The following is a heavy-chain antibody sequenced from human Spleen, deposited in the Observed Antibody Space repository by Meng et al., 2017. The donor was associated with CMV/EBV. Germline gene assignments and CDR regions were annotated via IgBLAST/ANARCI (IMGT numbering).Heavy chain of an antibody. CDR2: ISGSYI. Sequence: GESLKISCTASGFTFSRFSMNWVRQAPGKGLEWVSSISGSYIYYADSVKGRFTISRDNAKNSLYLQMNSLRAEDTAVYYCARDQNSDYWGQGTLVTVSS. V-gene: IGHV3-21*01. J-gene: IGHJ4*02. CDR3: ARDQNSDY. CDR1: GFTFSRFS.